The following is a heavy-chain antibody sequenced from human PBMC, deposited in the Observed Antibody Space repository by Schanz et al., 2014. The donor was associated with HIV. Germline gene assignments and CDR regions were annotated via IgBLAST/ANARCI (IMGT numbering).Heavy chain of an antibody. J-gene: IGHJ6*02. CDR3: AKSRGDSWPYGMDV. CDR1: GFTFSGYA. V-gene: IGHV3-23*01. CDR2: ISDTGVRT. Sequence: EVQLLESGGGLVQPGGSLRLSCEVSGFTFSGYAMSWVRQAPGKGLEWVSGISDTGVRTNYADSVKGRLTISRDNSENTLYLQMNSLRAEDTAVYYCAKSRGDSWPYGMDVWGQGTTVTVSS. D-gene: IGHD4-17*01.